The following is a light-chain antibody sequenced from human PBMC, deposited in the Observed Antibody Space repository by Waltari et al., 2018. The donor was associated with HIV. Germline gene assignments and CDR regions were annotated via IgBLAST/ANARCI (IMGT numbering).Light chain of an antibody. CDR3: SSYTSSSTLYVV. CDR1: SSHVGGYNS. V-gene: IGLV2-14*01. Sequence: QSALTQPASVSGSPGQSITISCTGTSSHVGGYNSVSWYQQHPGKAPKLMIYDVSYRPSGVSNRFSGSKSGNTASLTISGLQAEDEADYYCSSYTSSSTLYVVFGGGTKLTVL. CDR2: DVS. J-gene: IGLJ2*01.